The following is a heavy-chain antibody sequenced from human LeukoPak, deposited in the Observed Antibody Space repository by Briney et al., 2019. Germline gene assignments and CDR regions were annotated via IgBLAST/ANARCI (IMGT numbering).Heavy chain of an antibody. CDR3: AKDAGTAVAGSSRWFDP. Sequence: PRGSLRLSCAASGFTFSSYGMHWVRQAPGKGLEWVTVISYDGSNKYYADSVKGRFTFSRDNSKNTLYLQMNSLRAEDTAVYYCAKDAGTAVAGSSRWFDPWGQGAVVRVFS. V-gene: IGHV3-30*18. J-gene: IGHJ5*02. CDR2: ISYDGSNK. D-gene: IGHD6-19*01. CDR1: GFTFSSYG.